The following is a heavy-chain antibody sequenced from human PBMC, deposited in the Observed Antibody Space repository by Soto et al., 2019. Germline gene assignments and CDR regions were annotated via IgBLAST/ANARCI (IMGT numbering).Heavy chain of an antibody. J-gene: IGHJ4*02. Sequence: QVQLVESGGGVVQPGRSLRLSCAASGFTFSNYYMHWVRQAPGRGLEWLAVMWYDGSSSYSGDSVKDRFTISRDDSKSTLYLEMNSLRVEDTAMSNCAKAFCRGGTCYFDYWGQGTLVTVSS. CDR3: AKAFCRGGTCYFDY. CDR2: MWYDGSSS. V-gene: IGHV3-33*06. CDR1: GFTFSNYY. D-gene: IGHD3-16*01.